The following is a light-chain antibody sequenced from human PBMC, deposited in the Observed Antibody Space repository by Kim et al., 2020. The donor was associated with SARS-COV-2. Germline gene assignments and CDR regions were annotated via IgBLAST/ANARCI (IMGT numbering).Light chain of an antibody. J-gene: IGKJ5*01. CDR3: QQYGSSPIT. V-gene: IGKV3-20*01. Sequence: EIVLTQSPGTLSLSPGERATLSCRASQSVSSTYLAWYQQKPGQAPRLLIYGASSRATGIPDRFSGRGSGTDFTLTISRLEPEDLAVYYCQQYGSSPITFGQGTRLEIK. CDR2: GAS. CDR1: QSVSSTY.